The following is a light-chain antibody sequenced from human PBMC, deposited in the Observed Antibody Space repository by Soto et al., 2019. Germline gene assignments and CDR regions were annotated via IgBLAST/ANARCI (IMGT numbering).Light chain of an antibody. Sequence: DIVLTQSPGTLSLSPGERASLTCRASQSVSNFLAWYQHKPGQAPRLLIYDASVRATGVPARFSGSGSGTDFSLTISSLEPEDFAIYYCQQRSIWPPWTFGQGTKVDIK. V-gene: IGKV3-11*01. CDR2: DAS. CDR1: QSVSNF. J-gene: IGKJ1*01. CDR3: QQRSIWPPWT.